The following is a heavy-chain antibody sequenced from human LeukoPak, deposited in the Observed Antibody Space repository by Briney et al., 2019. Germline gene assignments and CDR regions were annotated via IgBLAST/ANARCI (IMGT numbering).Heavy chain of an antibody. D-gene: IGHD3-10*01. CDR3: AKDRWKTVIRGPDY. Sequence: GGSLGLSCAASGFAVSNYYMTWVRQAPGKGLEWVSIIYIAPTTYYADSVKGRFTISRDNSKNTLYLLLNNLRAENTAIYYCAKDRWKTVIRGPDYWGQGTLVTVSS. V-gene: IGHV3-53*01. J-gene: IGHJ4*02. CDR2: IYIAPTT. CDR1: GFAVSNYY.